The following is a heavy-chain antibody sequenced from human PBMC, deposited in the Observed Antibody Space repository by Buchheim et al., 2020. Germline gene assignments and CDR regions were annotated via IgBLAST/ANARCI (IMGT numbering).Heavy chain of an antibody. CDR1: GGSISSSNW. D-gene: IGHD2-15*01. CDR2: IDHSGST. CDR3: ARGGGSCRDCGMDV. V-gene: IGHV4-4*02. J-gene: IGHJ6*02. Sequence: VQLQGSGPGLVKPSGTLSLTCAVSGGSISSSNWWSWVRQPPGKGLEWIGEIDHSGSTNFNPSLKRRVTISVDKSKNQLSLKLSSVTAADTAVYYCARGGGSCRDCGMDVWGQGTT.